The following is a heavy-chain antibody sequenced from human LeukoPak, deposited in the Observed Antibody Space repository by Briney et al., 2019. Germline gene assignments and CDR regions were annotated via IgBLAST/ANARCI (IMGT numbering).Heavy chain of an antibody. CDR1: GGTFSGYA. Sequence: ASVKVSCKASGGTFSGYAISWVRQAPGQGLEWMGGIIPIFGTANYAQKFQGRVTITADESTSTAYMELSSLRSEDTAVYYCAAGYSSGWYPTPPNFDYWGQGTLVTVSS. V-gene: IGHV1-69*13. CDR2: IIPIFGTA. CDR3: AAGYSSGWYPTPPNFDY. D-gene: IGHD6-19*01. J-gene: IGHJ4*02.